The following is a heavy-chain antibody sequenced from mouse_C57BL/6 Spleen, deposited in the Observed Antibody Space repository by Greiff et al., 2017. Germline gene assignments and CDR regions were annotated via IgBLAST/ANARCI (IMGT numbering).Heavy chain of an antibody. CDR1: GFTFSSYA. CDR2: ISDGGSYT. J-gene: IGHJ2*01. CDR3: ARGGYYSNYLYYLDY. V-gene: IGHV5-4*01. D-gene: IGHD2-5*01. Sequence: EVHLVESGGGLVKPGGSLKLSCAASGFTFSSYAMSWVRQTPEKRLEWVATISDGGSYTYYPDNVKGRFTISRDNAKNNLYLQMSHLKSEDTAMYYCARGGYYSNYLYYLDYWGQGTTLTVSS.